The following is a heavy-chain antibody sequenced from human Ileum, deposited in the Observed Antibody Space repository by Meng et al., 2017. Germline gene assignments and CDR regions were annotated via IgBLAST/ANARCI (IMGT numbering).Heavy chain of an antibody. CDR2: IWSDGRSQ. CDR3: ARDKGVTALDQ. Sequence: VQLVGYGGGGVQPGTSLSLSCAALGIPFSASGMHWVRQAPGKGLEWVAMIWSDGRSQYYSDSVKGRFTISRDNSKNMVYLQMSGLRAEDTALYYCARDKGVTALDQWGQGSLVTVSS. V-gene: IGHV3-33*01. D-gene: IGHD5-18*01. CDR1: GIPFSASG. J-gene: IGHJ5*02.